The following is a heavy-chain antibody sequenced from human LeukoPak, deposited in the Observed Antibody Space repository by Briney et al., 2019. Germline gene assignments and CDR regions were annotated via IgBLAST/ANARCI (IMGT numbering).Heavy chain of an antibody. CDR1: GFTFSSYA. CDR3: AKEFAPRNSGYIYGDAFDI. Sequence: GGSLRLSCAASGFTFSSYAMSWVRQAPGKGLEWVSAISGSGGSTYYADSVKGGFTISRDNSKNTLYLQMNSLRADDTAVYYCAKEFAPRNSGYIYGDAFDIWGQGTMVTVSS. J-gene: IGHJ3*02. V-gene: IGHV3-23*01. D-gene: IGHD3-22*01. CDR2: ISGSGGST.